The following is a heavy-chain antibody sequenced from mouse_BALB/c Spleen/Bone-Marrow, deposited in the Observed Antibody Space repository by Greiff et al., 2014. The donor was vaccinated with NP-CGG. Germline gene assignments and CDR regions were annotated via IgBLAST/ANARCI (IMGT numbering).Heavy chain of an antibody. Sequence: VQLQQPGPELEKPGASVRISCKASGYSFTGYNINWVRQRNGKSLEWIGYIDPYSGGISYYQRFKDRATLTVDKSSSTAYMQLKSLTSEDSAVYYCARSLVRRDALDYWGQGTSVTVSS. J-gene: IGHJ4*01. CDR1: GYSFTGYN. CDR3: ARSLVRRDALDY. D-gene: IGHD2-14*01. V-gene: IGHV1-42*01. CDR2: IDPYSGGI.